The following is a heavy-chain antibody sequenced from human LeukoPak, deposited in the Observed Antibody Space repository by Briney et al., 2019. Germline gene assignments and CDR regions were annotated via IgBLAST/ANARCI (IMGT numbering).Heavy chain of an antibody. CDR3: ARQSLRNFDY. D-gene: IGHD5/OR15-5a*01. Sequence: ASVKVSCKASGYTFTGYYIHYVRQALGQGLEWMGWINPNTGDTKYAQKFQGRGTMTRDTSISTAYMELSRLRSDDTTVYYCARQSLRNFDYWGQGTLVTVSS. V-gene: IGHV1-2*02. J-gene: IGHJ4*02. CDR1: GYTFTGYY. CDR2: INPNTGDT.